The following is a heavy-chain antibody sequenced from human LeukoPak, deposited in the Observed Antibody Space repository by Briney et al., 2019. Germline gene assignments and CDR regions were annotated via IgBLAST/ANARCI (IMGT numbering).Heavy chain of an antibody. D-gene: IGHD3-22*01. CDR3: ARDVNYYYDSSGGNWFDP. CDR2: INPSGGST. J-gene: IGHJ5*02. CDR1: GYTFTSYY. V-gene: IGHV1-46*01. Sequence: ASVKVSCKASGYTFTSYYMHWVRQAPGQGLEWMGIINPSGGSTSYAQKFQGRVTMTRDMSTSTVYMELSSLRSEDTAVYYCARDVNYYYDSSGGNWFDPWGQGTLVTVSS.